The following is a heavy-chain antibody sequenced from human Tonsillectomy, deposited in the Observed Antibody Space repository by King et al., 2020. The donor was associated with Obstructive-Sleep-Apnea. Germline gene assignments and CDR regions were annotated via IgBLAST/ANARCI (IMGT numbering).Heavy chain of an antibody. CDR1: GGSINSYY. J-gene: IGHJ4*02. D-gene: IGHD6-19*01. V-gene: IGHV4-59*08. CDR3: ARHLYSSGYLGCFDN. CDR2: ISYSGST. Sequence: VQLQESGPGLVKPSETLSLTCSVSGGSINSYYWSWIRRPPGKGLEWIGYISYSGSTNYNPSLKSRVTISVDTSKNQFSLKLSPVTAADTAVYYCARHLYSSGYLGCFDNWGQGALVTVSS.